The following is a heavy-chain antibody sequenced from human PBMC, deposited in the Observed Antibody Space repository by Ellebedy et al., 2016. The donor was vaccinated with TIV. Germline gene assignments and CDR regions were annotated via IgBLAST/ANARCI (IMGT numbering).Heavy chain of an antibody. CDR2: ISFDGSVK. J-gene: IGHJ4*02. V-gene: IGHV3-30*03. D-gene: IGHD1-1*01. Sequence: GESLKISCAASGFTGFTFSSYGMHWVRQAPGKGLVWVAVISFDGSVKYYADSLKGRFTISRDNSKNTLYLQMKSLRVEDTAVYYCAREVAESGIFPDYWGQGTLVTVSS. CDR1: GFTGFTFSSYG. CDR3: AREVAESGIFPDY.